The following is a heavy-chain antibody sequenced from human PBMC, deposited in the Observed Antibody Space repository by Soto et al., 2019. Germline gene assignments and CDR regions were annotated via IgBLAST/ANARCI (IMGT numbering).Heavy chain of an antibody. Sequence: QVQLVQSGAEVKKPGSSVKVSCKASGGTFSSYTISWVRQAPGQGLEWMGRIIPILGIANYAQKFQGRVTITADKSTSTAYMELSSLRSEDTAVYYCARVGRHFDWPTAEYFQHWGQGTLVTVSS. CDR2: IIPILGIA. CDR1: GGTFSSYT. V-gene: IGHV1-69*02. CDR3: ARVGRHFDWPTAEYFQH. D-gene: IGHD3-9*01. J-gene: IGHJ1*01.